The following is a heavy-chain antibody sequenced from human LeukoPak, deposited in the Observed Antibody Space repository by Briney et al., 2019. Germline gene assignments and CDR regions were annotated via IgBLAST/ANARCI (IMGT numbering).Heavy chain of an antibody. CDR3: AREAEILGYDYVWGSYHSDY. D-gene: IGHD3-16*02. J-gene: IGHJ4*02. CDR1: GFTFSSYG. V-gene: IGHV3-33*01. Sequence: GGSLRLSCAASGFTFSSYGMHWVRQAPGKGLEWVAVIWYDGSNKYYADSVKGRFTIPRDNSKNTLYLQMNSLRAEDTAVYYCAREAEILGYDYVWGSYHSDYWGQGTLVTVSS. CDR2: IWYDGSNK.